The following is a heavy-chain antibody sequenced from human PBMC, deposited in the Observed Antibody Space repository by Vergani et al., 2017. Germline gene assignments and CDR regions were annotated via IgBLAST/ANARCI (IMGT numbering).Heavy chain of an antibody. V-gene: IGHV5-51*03. CDR1: GYSFTSYW. D-gene: IGHD6-13*01. CDR2: IYPGDSDT. J-gene: IGHJ4*02. Sequence: EVQLVQSGAEVKTPGESLKISCKGSGYSFTSYWIGWVRQMPGKGREWMGIIYPGDSDTRYSPSFQGQVTISADKSIRTASLQWSSLKASDTAMHYCAGRLPWYRSSWYGEFDYGSQGSLVTVSS. CDR3: AGRLPWYRSSWYGEFDY.